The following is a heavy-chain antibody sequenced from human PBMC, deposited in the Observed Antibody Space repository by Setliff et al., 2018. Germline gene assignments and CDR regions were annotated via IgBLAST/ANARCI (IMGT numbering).Heavy chain of an antibody. Sequence: GGSLRLSCAASVSTFRDFGMHWVRQAPGKGLQWVAYIRFDESNKFYLESVRGRFSISRDNSKNTVYLQMNSLRVEDTAVYHCAKEGMRYWGSPGYMDVWGKGTTVTVSS. CDR2: IRFDESNK. V-gene: IGHV3-30*02. CDR3: AKEGMRYWGSPGYMDV. J-gene: IGHJ6*03. D-gene: IGHD7-27*01. CDR1: VSTFRDFG.